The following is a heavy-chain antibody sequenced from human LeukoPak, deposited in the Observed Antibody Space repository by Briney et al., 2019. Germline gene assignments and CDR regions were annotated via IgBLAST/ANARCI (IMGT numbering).Heavy chain of an antibody. D-gene: IGHD6-19*01. V-gene: IGHV4-4*07. CDR3: VRDSRRIAVASYGMDV. CDR2: IYTSGGT. Sequence: SETLSLTCTVSGGSISSYYWSWIRQPAGKGLEWIGRIYTSGGTNYNPSLKSRVTMSVDTSKNQFSLKLSSVTAADTAVYYCVRDSRRIAVASYGMDVWGQGTTVTVSS. J-gene: IGHJ6*02. CDR1: GGSISSYY.